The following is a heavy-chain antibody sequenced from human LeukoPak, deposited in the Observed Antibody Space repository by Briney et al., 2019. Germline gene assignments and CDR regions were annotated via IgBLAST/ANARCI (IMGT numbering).Heavy chain of an antibody. D-gene: IGHD1-26*01. CDR2: ISSNGGST. CDR1: GFTFSSYA. Sequence: GGSLRLSCSASGFTFSSYAMHWVRQAPGKGLEYVSAISSNGGSTYYADSVKGRFTISRDNSKNTLYLQMSSLRAEDTAVYCCVIWGGSSGSHTYFDYWGQGTLVTVSS. CDR3: VIWGGSSGSHTYFDY. V-gene: IGHV3-64D*06. J-gene: IGHJ4*02.